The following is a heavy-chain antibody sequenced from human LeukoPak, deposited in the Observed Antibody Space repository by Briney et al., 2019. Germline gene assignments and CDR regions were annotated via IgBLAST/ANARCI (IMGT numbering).Heavy chain of an antibody. Sequence: PSETLSLTCAVSGGSISSSNRWSWVRQPPGKGLEWIGEIYHSGSTNYNPSLKSRVTISVDKSKNQFSLKLSSVTAADTAVYYCARARTDQLLYDYWGQGTLVTVSS. CDR1: GGSISSSNR. V-gene: IGHV4-4*02. CDR3: ARARTDQLLYDY. CDR2: IYHSGST. D-gene: IGHD2-2*02. J-gene: IGHJ4*02.